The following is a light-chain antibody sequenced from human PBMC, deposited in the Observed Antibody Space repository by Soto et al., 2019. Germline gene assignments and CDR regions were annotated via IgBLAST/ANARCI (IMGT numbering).Light chain of an antibody. V-gene: IGKV3-15*01. CDR1: QSLGSN. CDR3: QQHSNWPLT. Sequence: EIVMTQSPATLSVSPGERATLSCGASQSLGSNLAWYQQKSGQAPRLLIYGASTRAPGVPARFSGSGSGTDFTLTGNSLQSEDFAVYYCQQHSNWPLTFGGGTKVEIK. CDR2: GAS. J-gene: IGKJ4*01.